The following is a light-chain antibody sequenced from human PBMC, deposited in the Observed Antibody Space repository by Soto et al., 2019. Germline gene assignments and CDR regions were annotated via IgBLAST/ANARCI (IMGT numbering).Light chain of an antibody. Sequence: AIQLTQSPSSLSASVGDRVTITCRASQGISSALAWYQQKPGKAPKLLIYDASSLESGVPSRFSGIGSGTDFTLTISSLHPEDFATYYCQQFNSYPLTFGQGPRLEIK. CDR2: DAS. V-gene: IGKV1-13*02. CDR1: QGISSA. J-gene: IGKJ5*01. CDR3: QQFNSYPLT.